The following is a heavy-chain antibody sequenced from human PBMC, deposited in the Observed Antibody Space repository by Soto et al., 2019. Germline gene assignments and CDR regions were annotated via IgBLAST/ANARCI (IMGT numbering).Heavy chain of an antibody. CDR3: ARAGSYGFPRMYYFDY. D-gene: IGHD5-18*01. J-gene: IGHJ4*02. CDR1: GYTFTNYA. V-gene: IGHV1-3*01. CDR2: INAGNGNT. Sequence: ASVKVSCKASGYTFTNYAMHWVRQAPGQRLEWMGWINAGNGNTKYSQKFQGRVTITRDTSASTAYMELSSLRSEDTAVYYCARAGSYGFPRMYYFDYWGQGTLVTVSS.